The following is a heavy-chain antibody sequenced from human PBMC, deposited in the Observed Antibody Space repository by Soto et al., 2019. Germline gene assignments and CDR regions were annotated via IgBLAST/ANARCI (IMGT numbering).Heavy chain of an antibody. J-gene: IGHJ4*02. Sequence: GGSLRLSCAASGFTFSDYYMSWIRQAPGKGLEWVSYISSSSSYTNYADSVKGRFTISRDNAKNSLYQQMNSLRAEDTAVYYCARDHHRYSGYDYVDYWGQGTLVT. D-gene: IGHD5-12*01. CDR3: ARDHHRYSGYDYVDY. CDR2: ISSSSSYT. V-gene: IGHV3-11*05. CDR1: GFTFSDYY.